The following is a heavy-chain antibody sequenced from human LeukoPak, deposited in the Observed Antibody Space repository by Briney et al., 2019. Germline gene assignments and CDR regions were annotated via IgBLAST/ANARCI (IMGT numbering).Heavy chain of an antibody. J-gene: IGHJ6*04. CDR2: ITGSGAFT. CDR1: GFTFSKYS. D-gene: IGHD6-6*01. CDR3: AKDGYSSSSPKLDV. V-gene: IGHV3-23*01. Sequence: GGSLRLSCAASGFTFSKYSMTWVRQAPGKGLEWVSAITGSGAFTDYADSVKGRFTISRDNSKNTLYLQMNSLRAEDTAVYYCAKDGYSSSSPKLDVWGKGTTVTVSS.